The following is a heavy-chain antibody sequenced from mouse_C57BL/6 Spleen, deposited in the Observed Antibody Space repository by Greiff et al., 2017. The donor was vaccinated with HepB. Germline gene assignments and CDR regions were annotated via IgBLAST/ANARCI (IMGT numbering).Heavy chain of an antibody. CDR2: INPSTGGT. Sequence: VQLQQSGPELVKPGASVKISCKASGYSFTGYYMNWVKQSPEKSLEWIGEINPSTGGTTYNQKFKAKATLTVDKSSSTAYMQLKSLTSEDSAVYYCARWGNYDYAMDDWGQGTSVTVSS. V-gene: IGHV1-42*01. CDR3: ARWGNYDYAMDD. D-gene: IGHD2-1*01. J-gene: IGHJ4*01. CDR1: GYSFTGYY.